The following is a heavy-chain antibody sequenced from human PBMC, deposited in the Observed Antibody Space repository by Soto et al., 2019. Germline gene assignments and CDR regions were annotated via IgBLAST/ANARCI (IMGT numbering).Heavy chain of an antibody. CDR3: LITTSAFDI. V-gene: IGHV3-7*01. D-gene: IGHD4-4*01. Sequence: EVQLVESGGGLVQPGGSLRLSCAASGFTLRDYWMSWVRQAPGKGLEWVANIKQDGSEIYYVDSVEGRFTISRDNAKNSLFLHLNSLRAEDTAVYYCLITTSAFDIWGQRTLVTVSS. CDR1: GFTLRDYW. CDR2: IKQDGSEI. J-gene: IGHJ3*02.